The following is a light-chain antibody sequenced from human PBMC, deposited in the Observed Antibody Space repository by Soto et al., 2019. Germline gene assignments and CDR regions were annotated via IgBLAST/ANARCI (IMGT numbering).Light chain of an antibody. V-gene: IGKV3-20*01. J-gene: IGKJ3*01. CDR1: QSVSSTY. CDR3: QQYGSSPLFA. CDR2: GAS. Sequence: EIVLTQSPGTLSLSPGERATLSCRASQSVSSTYLAWYQQKPGQAPRLLIYGASSRATGIPDRFSGSGSGTDFTLTISRREPEDFAVYYCQQYGSSPLFAFGPGTKVEI.